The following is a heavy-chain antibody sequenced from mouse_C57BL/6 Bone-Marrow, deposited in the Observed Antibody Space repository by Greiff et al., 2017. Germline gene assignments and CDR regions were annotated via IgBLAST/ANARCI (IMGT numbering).Heavy chain of an antibody. CDR1: GYTFTSYW. V-gene: IGHV1-64*01. J-gene: IGHJ1*03. D-gene: IGHD1-1*01. CDR2: IHPNSGST. CDR3: ARGTYYYGSSWYFDV. Sequence: QVQLQQPGAELVKPGASVKLSCKASGYTFTSYWKHWVKQRPGQGLEWIGMIHPNSGSTNYNEKFKSKATLTVDKSSSTAYMQLSSLTSEDSAVYYCARGTYYYGSSWYFDVWGTGTTVTVSS.